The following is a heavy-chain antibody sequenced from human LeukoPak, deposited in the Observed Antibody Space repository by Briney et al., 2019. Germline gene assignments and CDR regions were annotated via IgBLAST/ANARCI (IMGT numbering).Heavy chain of an antibody. D-gene: IGHD3-22*01. CDR3: ARGVDYYENSGTIDY. J-gene: IGHJ4*02. Sequence: GGSLRLSCAASGFTFSSYWMSWVRQAPGKGLEWVANIKQDGSEKYYVDSVKGRFTISRDNAKNSLYLQMNSLRAEDTAVYYCARGVDYYENSGTIDYWGQGTLVTVSS. CDR1: GFTFSSYW. V-gene: IGHV3-7*01. CDR2: IKQDGSEK.